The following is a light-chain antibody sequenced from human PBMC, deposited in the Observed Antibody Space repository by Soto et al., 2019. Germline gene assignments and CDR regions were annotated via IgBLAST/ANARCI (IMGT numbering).Light chain of an antibody. Sequence: EMVMTQSPATLSVSPGERATLSCRASQNLSRNLAWYQQQPGQAHRLLIFYASTRATGIPARFSGSGSGTDFTLTISSMQSEYFAVYYCQQYDKWPHTFGQGTKLESK. CDR1: QNLSRN. V-gene: IGKV3-15*01. CDR2: YAS. J-gene: IGKJ2*01. CDR3: QQYDKWPHT.